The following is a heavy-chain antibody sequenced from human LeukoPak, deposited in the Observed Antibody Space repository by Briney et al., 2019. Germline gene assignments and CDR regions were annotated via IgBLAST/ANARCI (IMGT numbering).Heavy chain of an antibody. CDR2: IKEDGSDA. CDR3: ARDIPYGLSYIDY. CDR1: GFTFRSFW. D-gene: IGHD2-2*02. V-gene: IGHV3-7*04. Sequence: PGGSLRLSCSASGFTFRSFWMIWVRQAPGKGLELVANIKEDGSDANYVDAVKGRFTISRDNAKDSLYLQMNSVRPEDTAVYYCARDIPYGLSYIDYWGQGTLVTVSS. J-gene: IGHJ4*02.